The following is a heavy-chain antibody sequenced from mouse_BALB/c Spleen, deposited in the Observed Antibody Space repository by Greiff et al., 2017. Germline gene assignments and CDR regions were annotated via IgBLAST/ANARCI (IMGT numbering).Heavy chain of an antibody. CDR3: ASIYYDYGYAMDY. CDR1: GFSLTGYG. V-gene: IGHV2-6-7*01. J-gene: IGHJ4*01. CDR2: IWGDGST. Sequence: VQLVESGPGLVAPSQSLSITCTVSGFSLTGYGVNWVRQPPGKGLEWLGMIWGDGSTDYNSALKSRLSISKDNSKSQVFLKMNSLQTDDTARYYCASIYYDYGYAMDYWGQGTSVTVSS. D-gene: IGHD2-4*01.